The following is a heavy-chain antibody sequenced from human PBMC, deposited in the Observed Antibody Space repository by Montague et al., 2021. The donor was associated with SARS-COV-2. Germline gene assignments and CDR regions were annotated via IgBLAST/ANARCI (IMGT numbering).Heavy chain of an antibody. CDR1: GASISGYF. CDR2: IYTSGTT. V-gene: IGHV4-4*07. Sequence: SETLSLTCTVSGASISGYFWSWIRQPAGKGLEWIGRIYTSGTTNYNPSLRSRVTMSVDTFKNQFSLKVNSVTAADTAVYYCARGYYLVNGDFFDYWGQGTRVTVSS. CDR3: ARGYYLVNGDFFDY. J-gene: IGHJ4*02. D-gene: IGHD2-21*01.